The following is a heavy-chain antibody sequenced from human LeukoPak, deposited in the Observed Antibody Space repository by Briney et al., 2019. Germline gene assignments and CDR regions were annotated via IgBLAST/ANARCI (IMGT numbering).Heavy chain of an antibody. CDR3: ARLPKNMQWLAPPALGYYFDY. Sequence: GGSLRLSCAASGFTFSSYWMNWVRQAPGKGLEWVANIKQDGSEKYYVDSVKGRFTISRDNAKNPLYLQMNSLRAEDTAVYYCARLPKNMQWLAPPALGYYFDYWGQGTLVTVSS. CDR1: GFTFSSYW. J-gene: IGHJ4*02. CDR2: IKQDGSEK. D-gene: IGHD6-19*01. V-gene: IGHV3-7*01.